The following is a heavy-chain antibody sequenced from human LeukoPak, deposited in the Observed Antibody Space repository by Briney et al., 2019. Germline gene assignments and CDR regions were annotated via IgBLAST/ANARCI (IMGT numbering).Heavy chain of an antibody. V-gene: IGHV3-49*04. CDR3: TSLTDCGGDCLGWFDP. Sequence: GESLRLSCTASGFTFGDFAMSWVRQAPGKGLEWVGLIRSKVDGGTTEYAASVKGRFTISRDDSKSIAYLQMNSLKTEDTAVYYCTSLTDCGGDCLGWFDPWGQGTLVTVSS. D-gene: IGHD2-21*02. CDR1: GFTFGDFA. CDR2: IRSKVDGGTT. J-gene: IGHJ5*02.